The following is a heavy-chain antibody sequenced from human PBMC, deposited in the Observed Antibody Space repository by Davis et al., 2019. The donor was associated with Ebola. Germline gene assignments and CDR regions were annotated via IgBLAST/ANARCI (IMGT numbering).Heavy chain of an antibody. CDR2: IRSDGINR. D-gene: IGHD3-22*01. CDR3: AKDWRYDSRLRKSYYYGMDV. Sequence: GESLKISCAASGFIFSSYVIHWVRQAPGKGLEWVAFIRSDGINRYYADSVKGRFTISRDNSKNTVDLQMHSLRREDTAVYYCAKDWRYDSRLRKSYYYGMDVWGQGTTVTVSS. V-gene: IGHV3-30*02. J-gene: IGHJ6*02. CDR1: GFIFSSYV.